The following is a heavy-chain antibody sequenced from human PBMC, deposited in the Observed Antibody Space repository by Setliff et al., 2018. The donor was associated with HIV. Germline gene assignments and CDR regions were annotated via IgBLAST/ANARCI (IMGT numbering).Heavy chain of an antibody. CDR3: ARFSNTLNWFDP. J-gene: IGHJ5*02. D-gene: IGHD4-4*01. Sequence: SETLSLTCTVSSGSIKSYYWSWIRQPPGKGLEWVGYIYGSGSTNYNPSLKSRLTISIDMSKNQFSLKLNSVTAADTAVYYCARFSNTLNWFDPWGQGTLVTVSS. CDR2: IYGSGST. V-gene: IGHV4-4*08. CDR1: SGSIKSYY.